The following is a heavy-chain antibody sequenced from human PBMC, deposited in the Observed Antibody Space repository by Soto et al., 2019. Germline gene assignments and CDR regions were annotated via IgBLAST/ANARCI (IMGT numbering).Heavy chain of an antibody. CDR3: ARDPRGYSYGEFDY. Sequence: GASVKVSCKASGYTFTGYYMHWVRQAPGQGLEWMGWINPNSGGTNYAQKFQGWVTMTRDTSISTAYMELSRLRSDDTAVYYCARDPRGYSYGEFDYWGQGTLVTVSS. J-gene: IGHJ4*02. CDR1: GYTFTGYY. V-gene: IGHV1-2*04. CDR2: INPNSGGT. D-gene: IGHD5-18*01.